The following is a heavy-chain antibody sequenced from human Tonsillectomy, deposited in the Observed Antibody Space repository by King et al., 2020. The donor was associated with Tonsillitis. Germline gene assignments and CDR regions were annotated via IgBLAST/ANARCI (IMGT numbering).Heavy chain of an antibody. CDR1: GYTLTELS. CDR2: FDPEDGET. CDR3: ATIGGPDILTGFDAVDI. V-gene: IGHV1-24*01. J-gene: IGHJ3*02. D-gene: IGHD3-9*01. Sequence: QLVQSGAEVKKPGASVKVSCKVSGYTLTELSMHWVRQAPGKGLEWMGGFDPEDGETIYAQKFQGRVTMTEDTSTDTAYMELSSLRSEDTAVYSGATIGGPDILTGFDAVDIWGQGTMVTVSS.